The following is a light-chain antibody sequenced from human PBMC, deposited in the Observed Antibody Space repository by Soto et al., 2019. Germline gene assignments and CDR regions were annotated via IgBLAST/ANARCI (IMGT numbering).Light chain of an antibody. CDR1: QSLSTY. J-gene: IGKJ2*01. Sequence: EIVMTQSPATLSLSPGERVTLSCRASQSLSTYLAWYQQKPGQAPRLLIYGASTKATGIPARFSGSGSATDFTLTISSLQSADFAVYYCQSYNDWPFTFGQGTKLEI. CDR2: GAS. V-gene: IGKV3-15*01. CDR3: QSYNDWPFT.